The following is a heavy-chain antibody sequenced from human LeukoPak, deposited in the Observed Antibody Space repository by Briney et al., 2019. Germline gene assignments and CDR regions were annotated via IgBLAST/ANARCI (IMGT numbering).Heavy chain of an antibody. V-gene: IGHV3-21*01. CDR3: AREQGGGRYLPPDAFDI. J-gene: IGHJ3*02. CDR2: ISSSSSYI. CDR1: GFTLSSYS. Sequence: GGSLRLSCAASGFTLSSYSMNWVRQAPGKGLKWVSSISSSSSYIYYADSVKGRFTISRDNAKNSLYLQMNSLRAEDTAVYYCAREQGGGRYLPPDAFDIWGQGTMVTVSS. D-gene: IGHD6-19*01.